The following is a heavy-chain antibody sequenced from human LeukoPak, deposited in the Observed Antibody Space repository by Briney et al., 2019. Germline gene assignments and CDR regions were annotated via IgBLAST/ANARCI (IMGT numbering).Heavy chain of an antibody. J-gene: IGHJ6*02. V-gene: IGHV3-30*18. D-gene: IGHD7-27*01. CDR3: AKVGNDYYYGMDV. CDR2: ISYDGSNK. Sequence: GRSLRLSCAASGFTFSSYGMHWVRQAPGKGLERVAVISYDGSNKYYADSVKGRFTISRDNSKNTLYLQMNSLRAEDTAVYYCAKVGNDYYYGMDVWGQGTTVTVSS. CDR1: GFTFSSYG.